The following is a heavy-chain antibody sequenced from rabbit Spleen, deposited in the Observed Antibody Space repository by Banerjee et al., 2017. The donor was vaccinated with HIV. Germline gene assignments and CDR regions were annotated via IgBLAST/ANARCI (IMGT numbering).Heavy chain of an antibody. Sequence: QEQLVESGGGLVQPGGSLKLSCKATGFDFSHYGVSWVRQAPGKGLEWIGYIDPVFGSTHYASWVNGRFTISSHNAQNTLYLQLNSLTAADTATYFCVRDQAHMLDVWGPGTLVTV. CDR2: IDPVFGST. CDR1: GFDFSHYG. CDR3: VRDQAHMLDV. V-gene: IGHV1S47*01. J-gene: IGHJ6*01. D-gene: IGHD1-1*01.